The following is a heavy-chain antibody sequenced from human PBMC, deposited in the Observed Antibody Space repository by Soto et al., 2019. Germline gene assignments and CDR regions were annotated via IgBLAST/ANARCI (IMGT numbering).Heavy chain of an antibody. CDR2: IYYSGST. Sequence: PSETPSLTCTVSGGSISSYYWSWIRQPPGKGLEWIGYIYYSGSTNYNPSLKSRVTISVDKSQNQFSLKLSSVTAADTAVHYCASAPTPMTSGHRFAPWGHRTLVTVAS. CDR3: ASAPTPMTSGHRFAP. J-gene: IGHJ5*02. D-gene: IGHD5-18*01. CDR1: GGSISSYY. V-gene: IGHV4-59*12.